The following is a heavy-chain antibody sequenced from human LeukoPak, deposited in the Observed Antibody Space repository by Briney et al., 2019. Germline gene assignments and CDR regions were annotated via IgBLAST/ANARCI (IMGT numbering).Heavy chain of an antibody. CDR3: ARDSDYYGSGSYKLYYYGMDV. CDR2: IYTSGST. Sequence: SETLSLTCTVSGDSISSYYWSWIRQPAGKGLEWIGRIYTSGSTNDNPSLKSRVTMSVDTSKNPLSLKLSSVTAADTAVYYCARDSDYYGSGSYKLYYYGMDVWGQGTTATVSS. J-gene: IGHJ6*02. CDR1: GDSISSYY. V-gene: IGHV4-4*07. D-gene: IGHD3-10*01.